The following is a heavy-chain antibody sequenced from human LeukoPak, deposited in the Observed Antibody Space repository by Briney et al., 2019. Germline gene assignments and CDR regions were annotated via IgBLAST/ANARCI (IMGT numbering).Heavy chain of an antibody. CDR2: IYYSGST. CDR1: GVSISSYY. D-gene: IGHD4-23*01. J-gene: IGHJ3*02. V-gene: IGHV4-59*01. CDR3: ARETLRGSNSFDAFDI. Sequence: PSETLSLTCTVSGVSISSYYWSWIRQPPGKGLEWIGYIYYSGSTNYNPSLKSRVTISVDTSKNQFSLKLSSVTAADTAVYYCARETLRGSNSFDAFDIWGQGTMVTVSS.